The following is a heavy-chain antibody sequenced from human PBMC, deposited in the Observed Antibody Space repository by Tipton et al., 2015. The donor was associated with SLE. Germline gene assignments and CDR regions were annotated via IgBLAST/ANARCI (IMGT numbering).Heavy chain of an antibody. CDR2: VHPADSDT. Sequence: VQLVQSGAEVKKPGESLKISCKGSGYMFTRYWIAWVRQMPGKGLEWMGLVHPADSDTRYSPFFRGQVTLSVDKSITTAYLQWSSLKASDTAMYYCARVVDTGMYDLDSWGQGTLVTVSS. J-gene: IGHJ4*02. D-gene: IGHD5-18*01. V-gene: IGHV5-51*03. CDR1: GYMFTRYW. CDR3: ARVVDTGMYDLDS.